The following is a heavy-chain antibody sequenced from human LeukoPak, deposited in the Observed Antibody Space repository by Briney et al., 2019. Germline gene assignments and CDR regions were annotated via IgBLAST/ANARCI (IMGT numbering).Heavy chain of an antibody. D-gene: IGHD6-19*01. CDR3: ARSPGIAVAGPLGMDV. V-gene: IGHV1-18*01. CDR2: ISAYNGNT. J-gene: IGHJ6*03. Sequence: ASVKVSCKASGYTFTSYGISWVRQAPGQGLEWMGWISAYNGNTNYAQKLQGRVTMTTDTSTSTAYMELRSLRSDDTAVYYCARSPGIAVAGPLGMDVWGKGTTVTISS. CDR1: GYTFTSYG.